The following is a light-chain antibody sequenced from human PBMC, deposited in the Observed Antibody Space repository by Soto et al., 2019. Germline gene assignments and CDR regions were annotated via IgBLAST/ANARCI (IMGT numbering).Light chain of an antibody. CDR1: QSIDRW. CDR2: KAS. V-gene: IGKV1-5*03. J-gene: IGKJ1*01. Sequence: DIQMTQSPSTLPASVGDRVTITCRASQSIDRWLAWYQQRPGKAPKILIYKASTLKSGVPSRFSGSGSGTEFTLTISSLQPDDFATYYCQHYNSYSEAFGQGTKVELK. CDR3: QHYNSYSEA.